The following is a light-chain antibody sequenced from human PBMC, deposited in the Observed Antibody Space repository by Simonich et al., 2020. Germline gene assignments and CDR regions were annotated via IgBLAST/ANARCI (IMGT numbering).Light chain of an antibody. V-gene: IGKV4-1*01. Sequence: DIVMTQSPDSLAVSLGERATIICKSSQSVLYSSNNKNYLAWYKQKPGQPPKMLIYWASTRESGVPDRFSGSGSGTDFTLTISSLQAEDVAVYYCQQYYSTPITFGQGTRLEIK. J-gene: IGKJ5*01. CDR1: QSVLYSSNNKNY. CDR3: QQYYSTPIT. CDR2: WAS.